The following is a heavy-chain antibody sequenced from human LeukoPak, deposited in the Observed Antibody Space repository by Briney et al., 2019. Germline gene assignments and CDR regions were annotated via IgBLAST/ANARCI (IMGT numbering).Heavy chain of an antibody. J-gene: IGHJ4*02. CDR3: ARHNYDFWSPYDY. V-gene: IGHV4-39*01. CDR2: IYYSGST. CDR1: GVSISSSSYY. Sequence: PSETLSLTCTVSGVSISSSSYYWGWIRQPPGKGLEWIVSIYYSGSTYYNPSLKSRVTISVDTSKNQFSQKLSSVTAADTAVYYCARHNYDFWSPYDYWGQGTLVTVSS. D-gene: IGHD3-3*01.